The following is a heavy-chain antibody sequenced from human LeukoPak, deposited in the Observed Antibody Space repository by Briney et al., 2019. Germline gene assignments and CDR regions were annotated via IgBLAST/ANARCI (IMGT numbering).Heavy chain of an antibody. Sequence: TGGSLRLSCAASGFTFSSYAMHWVRQAPGKGLEGVAVISYDGINKYFADSVKGRFTISRDNSKNTLYLQMSGLRAEDTAVYYCARHFGTWGQGTLVTVSS. CDR3: ARHFGT. J-gene: IGHJ4*02. V-gene: IGHV3-30-3*01. D-gene: IGHD3/OR15-3a*01. CDR2: ISYDGINK. CDR1: GFTFSSYA.